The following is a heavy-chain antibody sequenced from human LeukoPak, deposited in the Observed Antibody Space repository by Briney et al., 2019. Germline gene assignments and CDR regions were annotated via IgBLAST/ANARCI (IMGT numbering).Heavy chain of an antibody. D-gene: IGHD2-21*02. J-gene: IGHJ3*01. V-gene: IGHV4-34*01. CDR2: IDDGGNT. CDR1: GGSFSDYF. CDR3: AGFSKMTWGDWGDAFDV. Sequence: SETLSLMCSVYGGSFSDYFWSWIRQPPGKGLEWIGEIDDGGNTNYNPSLMSRVIVAMEKSKKQFSLVMRSVTAADTAIYYCAGFSKMTWGDWGDAFDVWGQGTTVIVSS.